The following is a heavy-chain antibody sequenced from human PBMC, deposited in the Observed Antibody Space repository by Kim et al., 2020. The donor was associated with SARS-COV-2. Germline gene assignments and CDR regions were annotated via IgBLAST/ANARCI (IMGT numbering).Heavy chain of an antibody. V-gene: IGHV4-31*02. D-gene: IGHD3-3*01. CDR3: ARVITIFGVVIGHDY. J-gene: IGHJ4*02. Sequence: NPSLQSRFTISVDTSKTQFSLKLGSVTAADTAVYYCARVITIFGVVIGHDYWGQGTLVTVSS.